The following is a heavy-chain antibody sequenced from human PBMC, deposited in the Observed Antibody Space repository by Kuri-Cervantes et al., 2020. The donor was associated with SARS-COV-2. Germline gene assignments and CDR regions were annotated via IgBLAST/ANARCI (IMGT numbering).Heavy chain of an antibody. CDR1: GGSISSSSYY. Sequence: GSLRLSCTVSGGSISSSSYYWGWIRQPPGKGPEWIGSIYYSGSTYYNPSLKSRVTISVDTSKNQFSLKLSSVTAADTAVYYCAREGYCSSVSCFLFDYWGQGMLVTVSS. V-gene: IGHV4-39*02. CDR3: AREGYCSSVSCFLFDY. J-gene: IGHJ4*02. D-gene: IGHD2-2*01. CDR2: IYYSGST.